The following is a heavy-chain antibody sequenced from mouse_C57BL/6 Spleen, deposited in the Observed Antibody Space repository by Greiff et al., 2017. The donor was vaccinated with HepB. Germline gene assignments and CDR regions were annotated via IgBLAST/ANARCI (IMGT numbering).Heavy chain of an antibody. Sequence: LQESGPELVKPGASVKISCKASGYAFSSSWMNWVKQRPGKGLEWIGRIYPGDGDTNYNGKFKGKATLTADKSSSTAYMQLSSLTSEDSAVYFCARKGLGNYEAMDYWGQGTSVTVSS. V-gene: IGHV1-82*01. J-gene: IGHJ4*01. CDR3: ARKGLGNYEAMDY. CDR1: GYAFSSSW. CDR2: IYPGDGDT. D-gene: IGHD2-1*01.